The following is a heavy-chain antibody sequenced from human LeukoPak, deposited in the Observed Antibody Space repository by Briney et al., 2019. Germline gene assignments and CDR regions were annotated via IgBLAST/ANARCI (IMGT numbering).Heavy chain of an antibody. Sequence: ASETLSLTCAVSGGSISSSNWWSWVRQPPGKGLEWIGEIYHSGSTNYNPSLKSRVTISVDKSKNQFSLKLSSVTAADTAVYYCARHRYTSSSSLVYYYYYMDVWGKGTTVTVSS. D-gene: IGHD6-6*01. CDR1: GGSISSSNW. V-gene: IGHV4-4*02. CDR2: IYHSGST. CDR3: ARHRYTSSSSLVYYYYYMDV. J-gene: IGHJ6*03.